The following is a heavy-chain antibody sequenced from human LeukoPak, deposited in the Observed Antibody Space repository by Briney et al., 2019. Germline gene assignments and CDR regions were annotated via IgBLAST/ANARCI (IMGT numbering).Heavy chain of an antibody. CDR1: GFSFSTYL. CDR3: ARVRSDYSSSSPPDY. V-gene: IGHV3-74*01. Sequence: GSLRLSCVASGFSFSTYLMHWVRQAPGEGLGGVSRIDNGGTTTLYADSVRGRFTISRDNAKNTLYLQMNSLRAEDTAIYFCARVRSDYSSSSPPDYWGQGTPVTVSS. D-gene: IGHD6-6*01. J-gene: IGHJ4*02. CDR2: IDNGGTTT.